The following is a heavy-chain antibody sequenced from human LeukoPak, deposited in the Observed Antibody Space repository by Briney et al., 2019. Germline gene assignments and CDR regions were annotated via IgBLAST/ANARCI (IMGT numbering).Heavy chain of an antibody. CDR2: ISSSGSTI. J-gene: IGHJ4*02. CDR1: GFTFSSYE. V-gene: IGHV3-48*03. Sequence: GGSLRLSCVASGFTFSSYEMNWVRQAPGKGLEWVSYISSSGSTIYYADSVKGRFTISRDNAKNSLYLQMNSLRAEDTAVYYCARADDQGRGDWRLRLGELSLAFDYWGQGTLVTVSS. CDR3: ARADDQGRGDWRLRLGELSLAFDY. D-gene: IGHD3-16*02.